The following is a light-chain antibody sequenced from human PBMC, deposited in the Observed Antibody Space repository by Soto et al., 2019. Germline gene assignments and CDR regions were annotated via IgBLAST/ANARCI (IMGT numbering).Light chain of an antibody. V-gene: IGKV1-39*01. CDR3: QQGYSSAIT. Sequence: DIQMTQSPSSLSASVGDTVTITCRASQSIGKHLNWYQQKPGKAPKFLIYSVSSLQSGVPSRFSGSGSGTDFTLTINSLQPEDFATYYCQQGYSSAITFCQGTRLEI. CDR2: SVS. J-gene: IGKJ5*01. CDR1: QSIGKH.